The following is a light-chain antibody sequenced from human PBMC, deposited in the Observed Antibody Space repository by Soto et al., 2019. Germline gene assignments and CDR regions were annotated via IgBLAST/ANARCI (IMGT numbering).Light chain of an antibody. V-gene: IGLV1-44*01. Sequence: QPVLTQSPSASGTPGQRVIIACSGSSSNIGSNHVNWYRHLPGAAPKLLIFRSDQRPSGVPDRFSGSKSGTTASLAISGLQSGDEADYYCAAWDDSRYGVAFGGGTKLTVL. CDR1: SSNIGSNH. CDR3: AAWDDSRYGVA. J-gene: IGLJ2*01. CDR2: RSD.